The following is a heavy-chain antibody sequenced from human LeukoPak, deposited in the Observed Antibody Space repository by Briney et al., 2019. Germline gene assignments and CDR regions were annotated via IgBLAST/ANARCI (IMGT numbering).Heavy chain of an antibody. Sequence: PSETLSLTCAVYGGSFSGYYWSWIRQPPRKGLEWIGEINHSGSTNYNPSLKSRVTISVDTSKNQFSLKLSSVTAADTAVYYCARDGPPAGLYFDNWGQGTLVTVSS. V-gene: IGHV4-34*01. CDR2: INHSGST. D-gene: IGHD2-2*01. CDR1: GGSFSGYY. J-gene: IGHJ4*02. CDR3: ARDGPPAGLYFDN.